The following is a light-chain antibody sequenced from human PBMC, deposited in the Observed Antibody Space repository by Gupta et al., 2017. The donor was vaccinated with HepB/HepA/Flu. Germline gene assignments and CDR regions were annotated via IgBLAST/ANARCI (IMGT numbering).Light chain of an antibody. CDR3: QQYGSSPYT. V-gene: IGKV3-20*01. CDR2: GAS. J-gene: IGKJ2*01. Sequence: EIVLTPSPGTLSLSPGERATLSCRPSQSVSSTYLAWYQQKPGQAPRLLIYGASIRATGIPDRFSGRASGTDFTLTISTLEPEDFGVYYCQQYGSSPYTFGQGTKVEI. CDR1: QSVSSTY.